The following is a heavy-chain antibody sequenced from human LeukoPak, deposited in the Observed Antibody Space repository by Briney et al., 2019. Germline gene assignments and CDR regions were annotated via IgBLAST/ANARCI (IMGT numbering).Heavy chain of an antibody. D-gene: IGHD3-22*01. J-gene: IGHJ4*02. CDR1: GYTFTSYG. Sequence: ASVKVSCKASGYTFTSYGISWVRQAPGQGLEWMGWISAYNGNTNYARKLQGRVTMTTDTSTSTAYMELRSLRSDDTAVYYCARSEEYYYDSSGSLFDYWGQGTLVTVSS. CDR3: ARSEEYYYDSSGSLFDY. V-gene: IGHV1-18*01. CDR2: ISAYNGNT.